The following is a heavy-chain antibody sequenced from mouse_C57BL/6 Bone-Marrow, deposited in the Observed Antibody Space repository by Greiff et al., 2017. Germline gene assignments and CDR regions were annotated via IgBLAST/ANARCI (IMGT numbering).Heavy chain of an antibody. Sequence: QVQLQQPGAELVRPGSSVKLSCKASGYTFTSYWMHWVKQRPIQGLEWIGNIDPSDSETHYNQKFKDKATLTVDKSSSTAYMTLISLTSEHSAVYYGARGGYGRCYLDYWGQGTTLTVSS. CDR3: ARGGYGRCYLDY. CDR2: IDPSDSET. CDR1: GYTFTSYW. D-gene: IGHD1-1*02. V-gene: IGHV1-52*01. J-gene: IGHJ2*01.